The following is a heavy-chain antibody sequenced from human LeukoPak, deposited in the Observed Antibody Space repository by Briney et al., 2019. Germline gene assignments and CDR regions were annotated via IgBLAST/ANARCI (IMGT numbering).Heavy chain of an antibody. V-gene: IGHV3-30*18. D-gene: IGHD4-23*01. CDR3: AKDQPLGGNSGWYFDL. J-gene: IGHJ2*01. CDR1: GFTFSSYG. CDR2: ISYDGSNK. Sequence: GGSLRLSCAASGFTFSSYGMHWVRQAPGKGLEWVADISYDGSNKYYADSVKGRFTISRDHSKNTLYLQMNSLRAEDTAVYYCAKDQPLGGNSGWYFDLWGRGTLVTVSS.